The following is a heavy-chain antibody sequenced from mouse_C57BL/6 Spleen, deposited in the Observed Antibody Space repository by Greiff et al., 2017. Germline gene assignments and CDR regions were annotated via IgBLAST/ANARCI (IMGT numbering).Heavy chain of an antibody. V-gene: IGHV1-80*01. CDR2: IYPGDGDT. D-gene: IGHD3-1*01. CDR3: ARGGSGPYYAMDY. Sequence: VQLKQSGAELVKPGASVKISCKASGYAFSSYWMNWVKQRPGKGLEWIGQIYPGDGDTNYNGKFKGKATLTADKSSSTAYMQLSSLTSEDSAVYFCARGGSGPYYAMDYWGQGTSVTVSS. J-gene: IGHJ4*01. CDR1: GYAFSSYW.